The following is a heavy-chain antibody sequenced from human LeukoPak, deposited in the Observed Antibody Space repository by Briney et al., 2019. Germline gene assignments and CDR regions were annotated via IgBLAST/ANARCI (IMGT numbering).Heavy chain of an antibody. J-gene: IGHJ3*02. V-gene: IGHV4-34*01. CDR2: INHSGST. CDR3: ARDEYCSSTSCYGDAFDI. D-gene: IGHD2-2*01. CDR1: GGSFSGYY. Sequence: SETLSLTCAVYGGSFSGYYWSWIRQPPGKGLEWIGEINHSGSTNYNPSLKSRVTISVDTSKNQFSLKLSSVTAADTAVYYCARDEYCSSTSCYGDAFDIWGQGTMVTVSS.